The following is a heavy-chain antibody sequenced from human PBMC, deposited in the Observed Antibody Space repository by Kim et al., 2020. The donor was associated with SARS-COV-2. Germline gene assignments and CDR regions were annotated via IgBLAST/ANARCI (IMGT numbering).Heavy chain of an antibody. CDR1: GYSFTTYA. CDR2: INPANGNT. V-gene: IGHV1-3*01. CDR3: ARDWPQHTSSAPDFDY. Sequence: ASVKVSCKSFGYSFTTYAMHWVRQAPGQRLEWMGWINPANGNTIYSQKFQDRVTITRDTSANTAYMELSSLTSEDAAVYYCARDWPQHTSSAPDFDYWGQ. D-gene: IGHD6-6*01. J-gene: IGHJ4*02.